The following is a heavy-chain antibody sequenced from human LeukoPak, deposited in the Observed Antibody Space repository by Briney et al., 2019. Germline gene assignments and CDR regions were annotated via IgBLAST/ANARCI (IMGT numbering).Heavy chain of an antibody. V-gene: IGHV3-48*01. D-gene: IGHD2-21*01. Sequence: GGSLRLSCAASGSTFSRNSMSWVRQAPGKGLEWVSYISSSGTTIYYADSVKGRFSISRDNAKNSLFLQLNSLRAEDTAVYYCARALRAYYFDDWGQGTLVTVSS. CDR1: GSTFSRNS. CDR3: ARALRAYYFDD. CDR2: ISSSGTTI. J-gene: IGHJ4*02.